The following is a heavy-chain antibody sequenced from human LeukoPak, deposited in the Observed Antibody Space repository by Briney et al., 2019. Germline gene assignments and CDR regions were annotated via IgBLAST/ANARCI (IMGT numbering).Heavy chain of an antibody. V-gene: IGHV3-23*01. J-gene: IGHJ4*02. D-gene: IGHD3-10*01. CDR2: ISGSGNAT. CDR3: VKDPPITMVRGVIIDFDY. Sequence: PGGSLRLSCAASGFTFSRYAMSWVRQAPGKGLEWVSAISGSGNATYYADSAKGRFTISRDNSKNTLYLQMNSLRAEDTAVYYCVKDPPITMVRGVIIDFDYWGQGTLVTGSS. CDR1: GFTFSRYA.